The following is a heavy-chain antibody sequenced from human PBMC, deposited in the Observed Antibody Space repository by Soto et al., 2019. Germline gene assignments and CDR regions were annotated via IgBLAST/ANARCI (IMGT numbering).Heavy chain of an antibody. V-gene: IGHV4-59*01. D-gene: IGHD2-2*01. CDR3: AREVRAFHLLGWFDP. CDR1: GGSISSYY. J-gene: IGHJ5*02. CDR2: IFYSVRT. Sequence: SETLSLTCTVAGGSISSYYWSWIRQPPGKGLEWIGDIFYSVRTNYNPSLRSRVNMSVDTSKNQFSLKLTSVTAADTAVYYGAREVRAFHLLGWFDPWGQGTLVTVSS.